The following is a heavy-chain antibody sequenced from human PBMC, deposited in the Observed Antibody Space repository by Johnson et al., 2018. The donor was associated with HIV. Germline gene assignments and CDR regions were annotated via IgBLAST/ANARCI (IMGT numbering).Heavy chain of an antibody. CDR2: IRYDGSNK. D-gene: IGHD6-6*01. V-gene: IGHV3-30*02. Sequence: QVQLVESGGGVVRPGGSLRLSCAASGFTFDDYGMSWVRQAPGKGLEWVAFIRYDGSNKYYAESVKGRFTISRDNAKNSLYLQMNSLRAEDTALYYCAKGGIATRFFDIWGQGTMVTVSS. CDR3: AKGGIATRFFDI. J-gene: IGHJ3*02. CDR1: GFTFDDYG.